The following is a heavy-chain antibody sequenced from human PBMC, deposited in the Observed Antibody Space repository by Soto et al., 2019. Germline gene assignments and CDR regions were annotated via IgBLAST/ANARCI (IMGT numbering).Heavy chain of an antibody. Sequence: QVQLVESGGGVVQPGRSLGLSCAASGFTFSAFGMHWVRQAPGKGPEWVAVISNDGNSEHYADSVKGRFTISRDNSKNTFYLQMNSLSVEDTAVYYCAKTITTVGVSSTGRGALLDNWGQGILVSVSS. CDR1: GFTFSAFG. D-gene: IGHD3-3*01. CDR2: ISNDGNSE. J-gene: IGHJ4*02. CDR3: AKTITTVGVSSTGRGALLDN. V-gene: IGHV3-30*18.